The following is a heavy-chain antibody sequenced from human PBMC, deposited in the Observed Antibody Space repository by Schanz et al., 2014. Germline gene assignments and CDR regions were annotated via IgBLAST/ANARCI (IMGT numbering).Heavy chain of an antibody. CDR1: GFTFGSYG. CDR3: AKQIHYDILTVTRN. CDR2: ISGGGGTR. D-gene: IGHD3-9*01. Sequence: EEQLLQSGGGLEQPGGSLRLSCAASGFTFGSYGMSWVRQGPGKGLEWVSGISGGGGTRNYADSVKGRFTVFRDNSKRTLYLEINDPRAEDTAVYYCAKQIHYDILTVTRNWGQGTLVTVSS. J-gene: IGHJ4*02. V-gene: IGHV3-23*01.